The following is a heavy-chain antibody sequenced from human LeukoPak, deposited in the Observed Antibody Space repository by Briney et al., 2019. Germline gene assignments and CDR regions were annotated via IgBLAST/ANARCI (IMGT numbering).Heavy chain of an antibody. Sequence: GGSLRLSCAASGFIFSDHYMDWVRQAPGKGLEWVGRTRNKANSYTTEYAASVKGRFTISRDGSKNSLYLQMNSLKTEDTAVYYCARGRSSSWYYFDYWGQGTLVTVSS. J-gene: IGHJ4*02. CDR1: GFIFSDHY. D-gene: IGHD6-13*01. CDR2: TRNKANSYTT. CDR3: ARGRSSSWYYFDY. V-gene: IGHV3-72*01.